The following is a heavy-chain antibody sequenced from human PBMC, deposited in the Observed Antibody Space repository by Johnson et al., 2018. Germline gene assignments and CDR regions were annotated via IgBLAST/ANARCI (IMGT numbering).Heavy chain of an antibody. D-gene: IGHD3-22*01. Sequence: VQLVQSGAEVKKPGESLKISCKGSGYSFTSYWIGWVRQMPGKGLEWMGIIYPGDSDTRYSPSFQGQVTISADKSLHTAYLQWSSLKASDTAMYYSARQNYDSSGPHAFDIWGQGTMVTVSS. V-gene: IGHV5-51*01. CDR2: IYPGDSDT. CDR1: GYSFTSYW. CDR3: ARQNYDSSGPHAFDI. J-gene: IGHJ3*02.